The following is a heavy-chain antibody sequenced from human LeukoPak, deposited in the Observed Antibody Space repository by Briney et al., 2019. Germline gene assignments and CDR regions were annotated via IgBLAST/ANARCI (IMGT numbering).Heavy chain of an antibody. CDR2: FYYSGST. V-gene: IGHV4-30-4*01. CDR3: ARVVTMVRGVIITVPDYGMDV. J-gene: IGHJ6*04. CDR1: GGSISSGDYY. Sequence: PSQTLSLTCTVSGGSISSGDYYWSWIRQPPGKGLEWIGYFYYSGSTYYNPSLKSRVTISVDTSKNQFSLKLSSVTAADTAVYYCARVVTMVRGVIITVPDYGMDVWGKGTTVTVSS. D-gene: IGHD3-10*01.